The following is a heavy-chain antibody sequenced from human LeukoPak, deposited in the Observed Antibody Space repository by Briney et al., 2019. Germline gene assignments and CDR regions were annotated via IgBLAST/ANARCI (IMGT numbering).Heavy chain of an antibody. D-gene: IGHD3-9*01. CDR1: GYTFTGYY. J-gene: IGHJ4*02. V-gene: IGHV1-2*02. CDR2: INPNHGDT. CDR3: ARSPHILTGENFDY. Sequence: ASVKVSCKASGYTFTGYYMHWVRQAPGQGLEWMGWINPNHGDTNYAQKFQDRVPMTRDTSISTAYMHLSRLRSDDTAVYYCARSPHILTGENFDYWGQGTLLTVSS.